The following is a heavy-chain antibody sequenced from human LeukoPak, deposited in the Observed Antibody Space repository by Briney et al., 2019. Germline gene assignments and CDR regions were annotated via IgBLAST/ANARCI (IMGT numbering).Heavy chain of an antibody. J-gene: IGHJ6*03. Sequence: ASVKVSCKASGYTFTGYYMRWVRQAPGQGLEWMGWINPNSGGTNYAQKFQGRVTMTRDTSISTAYMELSRLRSDDTAVYYCARGVPFHPGDYYYYMDVWGKGTTVTISS. V-gene: IGHV1-2*02. CDR1: GYTFTGYY. CDR3: ARGVPFHPGDYYYYMDV. D-gene: IGHD2-21*01. CDR2: INPNSGGT.